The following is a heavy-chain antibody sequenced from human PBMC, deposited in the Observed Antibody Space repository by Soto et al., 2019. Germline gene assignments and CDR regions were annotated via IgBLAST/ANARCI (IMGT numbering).Heavy chain of an antibody. J-gene: IGHJ4*02. D-gene: IGHD3-22*01. V-gene: IGHV4-59*01. CDR3: ARDRAYYDSNGLYFDY. CDR1: GDSISNYY. Sequence: SETLSLTCTVSGDSISNYYCSWIRQPPGKGLEWIGYIYYSGKTNYNPSLKSRVTISVDTSKNQFSLKLTSVTAADTAVYYCARDRAYYDSNGLYFDYWGQGTLVTVSS. CDR2: IYYSGKT.